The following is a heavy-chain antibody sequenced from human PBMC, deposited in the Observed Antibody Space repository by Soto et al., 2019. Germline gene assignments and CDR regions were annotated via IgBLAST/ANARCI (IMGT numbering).Heavy chain of an antibody. Sequence: PGGSLRVSCAAAGFPFSSYARSWVRQAPGKGLEWVSAISGSGGSTYYADSVKGRFTISRDNSKNTLYLQMNSLRAEDTAVYYCAKDGGLHPGPYYFDYWGQGTLVTVSS. J-gene: IGHJ4*02. D-gene: IGHD3-16*01. CDR3: AKDGGLHPGPYYFDY. CDR1: GFPFSSYA. V-gene: IGHV3-23*01. CDR2: ISGSGGST.